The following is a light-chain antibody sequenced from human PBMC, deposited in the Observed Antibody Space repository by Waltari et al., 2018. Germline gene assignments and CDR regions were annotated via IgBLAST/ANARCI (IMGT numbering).Light chain of an antibody. CDR3: QQYDISPLT. CDR1: QTVRATY. J-gene: IGKJ4*01. Sequence: EIVLTQSPGTLSLSPGERATLSCRASQTVRATYLAWYQQTPGQAPTLVIHDTSSRATGIPDRFSGSGAGTDISLSISSLEPEDFAVYYCQQYDISPLTFGGGTKVETK. CDR2: DTS. V-gene: IGKV3-20*01.